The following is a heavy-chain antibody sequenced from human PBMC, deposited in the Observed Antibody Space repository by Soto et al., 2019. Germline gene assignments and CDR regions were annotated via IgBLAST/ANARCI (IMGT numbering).Heavy chain of an antibody. Sequence: GGSLRLSCAASGFTFSSYGMHWVRQAPGKGLEWVAVISYDGSNKYYADSVKGRFTISRDNSKNTLYLQMNSLRAEDTAVYYCVRGNSRIPGAPENMVWGQGTLVTVSS. J-gene: IGHJ4*02. CDR3: VRGNSRIPGAPENMV. D-gene: IGHD1-26*01. CDR2: ISYDGSNK. CDR1: GFTFSSYG. V-gene: IGHV3-30*03.